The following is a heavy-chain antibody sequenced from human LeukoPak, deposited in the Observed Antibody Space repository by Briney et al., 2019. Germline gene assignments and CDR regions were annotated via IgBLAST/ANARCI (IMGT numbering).Heavy chain of an antibody. Sequence: KPGGSLRLSCAASGFTFSDYYMSWFRQAPGKGLEWVSYISHNGDTIYYADSVKGRFTVSRDNAKNSLYLQMSSLRADDTALYYCARSQSFLNYYDRSGYYYWGQGTLVTAAS. CDR1: GFTFSDYY. V-gene: IGHV3-11*01. CDR2: ISHNGDTI. D-gene: IGHD3-22*01. CDR3: ARSQSFLNYYDRSGYYY. J-gene: IGHJ4*02.